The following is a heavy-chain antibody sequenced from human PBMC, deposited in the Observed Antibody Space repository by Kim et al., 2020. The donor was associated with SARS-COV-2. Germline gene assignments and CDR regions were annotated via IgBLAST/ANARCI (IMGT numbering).Heavy chain of an antibody. J-gene: IGHJ4*02. CDR3: ARERSVVIPAAMRYFDY. D-gene: IGHD2-2*01. CDR1: GFTFSSYA. CDR2: ISHDGSNK. Sequence: GGSLRLSCAASGFTFSSYAMHWVRQAPGKGLEWVAVISHDGSNKYYSDSVKGRFTISRDNSKNTVYLQMHSLRAEDTAVYYCARERSVVIPAAMRYFDYWGQGALVTVSS. V-gene: IGHV3-30*04.